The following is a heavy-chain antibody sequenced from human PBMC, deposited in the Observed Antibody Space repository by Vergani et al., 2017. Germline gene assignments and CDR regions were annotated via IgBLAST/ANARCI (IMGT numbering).Heavy chain of an antibody. D-gene: IGHD3-10*01. V-gene: IGHV3-33*01. Sequence: QAQLVESGGGVVQPGRSLRLSCAASGFTFSSYGMHWVRQAPGKGLEWVAVIWYDGSNKYYADSVKGRFTISRDNSKNTLYLQMNSLRAEDTAVYYCARSMVREASRGRYCYGMDVWGQGTTVTVSS. CDR3: ARSMVREASRGRYCYGMDV. CDR1: GFTFSSYG. J-gene: IGHJ6*02. CDR2: IWYDGSNK.